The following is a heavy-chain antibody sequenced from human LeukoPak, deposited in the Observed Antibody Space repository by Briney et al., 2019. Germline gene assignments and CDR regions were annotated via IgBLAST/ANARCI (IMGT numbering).Heavy chain of an antibody. CDR1: GFTFTGFH. CDR3: ARSGSSRRSYAFDI. D-gene: IGHD1-26*01. V-gene: IGHV1-2*02. Sequence: ASVKVSCKTSGFTFTGFHMHWVRQAPGQGLEWMGWINPNSGGTNYAQKFQGRVTMTRDTSISTAYMELSRLRSDDTAVYYCARSGSSRRSYAFDIWGQGTMVTVSS. J-gene: IGHJ3*02. CDR2: INPNSGGT.